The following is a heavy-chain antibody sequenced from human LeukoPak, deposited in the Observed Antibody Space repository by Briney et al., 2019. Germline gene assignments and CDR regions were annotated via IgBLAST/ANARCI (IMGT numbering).Heavy chain of an antibody. CDR2: TYFRSKWYS. Sequence: SQTLSLTCAISGDSVSSNSAAWYWIRQSPSRGLEWLGGTYFRSKWYSDYAPSLKSRIIISPDTSKNQLSLQLKSVTPEDTAVYYCTRVGPDYYFQYWGQGTLVTVSS. J-gene: IGHJ4*02. V-gene: IGHV6-1*01. D-gene: IGHD1-14*01. CDR1: GDSVSSNSAA. CDR3: TRVGPDYYFQY.